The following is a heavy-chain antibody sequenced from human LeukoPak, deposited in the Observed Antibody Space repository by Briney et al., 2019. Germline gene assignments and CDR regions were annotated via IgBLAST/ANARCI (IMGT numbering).Heavy chain of an antibody. CDR2: IYSSGST. CDR3: ARFSTFRDSSGYYLDY. Sequence: SETLSLTCSVSGGSISSYYWSWIRQPPGKGLEWLGHIYSSGSTTDNPSLKSRVTISVDTSKNQRSLKLTSVTPADTAVYYCARFSTFRDSSGYYLDYWGQGILVTVSS. J-gene: IGHJ4*02. D-gene: IGHD3-22*01. CDR1: GGSISSYY. V-gene: IGHV4-59*01.